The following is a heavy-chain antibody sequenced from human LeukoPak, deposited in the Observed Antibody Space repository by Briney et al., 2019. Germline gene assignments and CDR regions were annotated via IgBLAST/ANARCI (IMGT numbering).Heavy chain of an antibody. CDR3: ARDADDYGDYVNAFDI. J-gene: IGHJ3*02. V-gene: IGHV1-2*04. Sequence: ASVKVSCKASGGTFSSYAISWVRQAPGQGLEWMGGINPNSGGTNYAQKFQGWVTMTRDTSISTAYMELSRLRSDDTAVYYCARDADDYGDYVNAFDIWGQGTMVTVSS. CDR1: GGTFSSYA. CDR2: INPNSGGT. D-gene: IGHD4-17*01.